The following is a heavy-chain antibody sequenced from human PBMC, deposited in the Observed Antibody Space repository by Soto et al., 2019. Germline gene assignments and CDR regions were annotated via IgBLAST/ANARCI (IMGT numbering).Heavy chain of an antibody. CDR3: AKDKPDSIVVVVAASKFDY. CDR1: GFTFSSYA. Sequence: PGGSLRLSCAASGFTFSSYAMSWVRQAPGKGLEWVSAISGSGGSTYYADSVKGRFTISRDNSKNTLYLQMNSLRAEDTAVYYCAKDKPDSIVVVVAASKFDYWGQGTLVTVSS. D-gene: IGHD2-15*01. CDR2: ISGSGGST. J-gene: IGHJ4*02. V-gene: IGHV3-23*01.